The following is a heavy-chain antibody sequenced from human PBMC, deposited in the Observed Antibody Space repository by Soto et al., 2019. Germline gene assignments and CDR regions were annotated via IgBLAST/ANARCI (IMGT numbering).Heavy chain of an antibody. Sequence: GGSLRLSCAASGFTVSSNYMSWVRQAPGKGLEWVSVIYSGGSTYYADSVKGRFTISRHNSKNTLYLQMNSLRAEDTAVYYCAAQGHTMVRGEYYYGMDVWGQGTTVTVSS. CDR1: GFTVSSNY. D-gene: IGHD3-10*01. CDR3: AAQGHTMVRGEYYYGMDV. CDR2: IYSGGST. J-gene: IGHJ6*02. V-gene: IGHV3-53*04.